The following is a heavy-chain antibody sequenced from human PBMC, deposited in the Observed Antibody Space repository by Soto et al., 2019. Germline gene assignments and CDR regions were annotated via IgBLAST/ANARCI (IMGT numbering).Heavy chain of an antibody. V-gene: IGHV4-59*01. D-gene: IGHD3-3*01. CDR1: SGSMSGYY. CDR2: IYYSGST. CDR3: ARAGDYDFWSGYSNDAFDI. Sequence: SETLSLTCTVSSGSMSGYYWNWIRQPPGKGLEWIGYIYYSGSTNYNPSLKSRVTISVDTSKNQFSLKLSSVTVADTAVYYCARAGDYDFWSGYSNDAFDIWGQGTMVTVSS. J-gene: IGHJ3*02.